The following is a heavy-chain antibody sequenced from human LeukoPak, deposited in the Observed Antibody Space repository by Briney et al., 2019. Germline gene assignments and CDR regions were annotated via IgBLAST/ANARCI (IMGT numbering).Heavy chain of an antibody. V-gene: IGHV4-59*12. D-gene: IGHD3-16*01. CDR3: ARERRGLDY. Sequence: SETLSLTCTVSGGSISSYYWSWIRQPPGKGLEWIGYIYYSGSTNYNPSLKSRVTMSVDTSKNQFSLKLSSVTAADTAVYYCARERRGLDYWGQGTLVTVSS. CDR1: GGSISSYY. J-gene: IGHJ4*02. CDR2: IYYSGST.